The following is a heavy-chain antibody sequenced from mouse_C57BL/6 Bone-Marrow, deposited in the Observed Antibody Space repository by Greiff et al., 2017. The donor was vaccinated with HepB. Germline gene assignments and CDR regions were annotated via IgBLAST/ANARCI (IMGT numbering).Heavy chain of an antibody. V-gene: IGHV5-6*01. CDR3: AREGSNDEGWFAY. D-gene: IGHD2-12*01. J-gene: IGHJ3*01. CDR2: ISSGGSYT. Sequence: EVQGVESGGDLVKPGGSLKLSCAASGFTFSSYGMSWVRQTPDKRLEWVATISSGGSYTYYPDSVKGRFTISRDNAKNTPYLQMSSLNSEDPAMYYCAREGSNDEGWFAYWGQGTLVTVSA. CDR1: GFTFSSYG.